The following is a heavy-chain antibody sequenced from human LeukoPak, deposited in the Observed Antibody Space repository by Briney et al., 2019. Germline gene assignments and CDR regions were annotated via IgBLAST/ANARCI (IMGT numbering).Heavy chain of an antibody. V-gene: IGHV3-9*01. CDR2: IGWNSGSI. D-gene: IGHD3-3*01. CDR3: AKDGAPLRFLEWLSYGMDV. Sequence: PGGSLRLSCAASGFTFDDYAMNWVRQAPGQGLGWVSGIGWNSGSIGYADSVKGRFTISRDNAKSSLYLQMNSLRAEDTALYYCAKDGAPLRFLEWLSYGMDVWGQGTTVTVSS. J-gene: IGHJ6*02. CDR1: GFTFDDYA.